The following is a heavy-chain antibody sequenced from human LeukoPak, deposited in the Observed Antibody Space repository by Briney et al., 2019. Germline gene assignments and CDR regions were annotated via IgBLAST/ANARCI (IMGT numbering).Heavy chain of an antibody. CDR1: GGTFSSYA. V-gene: IGHV1-69*05. CDR2: IMPTFGAA. Sequence: SVKVSCKASGGTFSSYAISWVRQAPGQGLEWMGGIMPTFGAANYAQKFQGRVTITTDEFTNTAFMELSSLRSEDTAVYYCARGLLRGVMRFDYWGQGSLVTVSS. D-gene: IGHD3-10*01. J-gene: IGHJ4*02. CDR3: ARGLLRGVMRFDY.